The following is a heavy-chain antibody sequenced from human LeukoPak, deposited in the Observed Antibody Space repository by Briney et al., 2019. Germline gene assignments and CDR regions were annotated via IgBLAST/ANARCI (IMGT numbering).Heavy chain of an antibody. D-gene: IGHD3-22*01. CDR2: VYYSGST. Sequence: PETLSLTCTVSGDSISSYYWSWIRQPPGKGLEWIGYVYYSGSTNYNPSLKSRVTISVDTSKNQFSLMLSSVTAADTAVYYCAKAAYYYDSGGYYYGYFQHWGQGTLVTVSS. CDR3: AKAAYYYDSGGYYYGYFQH. J-gene: IGHJ1*01. CDR1: GDSISSYY. V-gene: IGHV4-59*01.